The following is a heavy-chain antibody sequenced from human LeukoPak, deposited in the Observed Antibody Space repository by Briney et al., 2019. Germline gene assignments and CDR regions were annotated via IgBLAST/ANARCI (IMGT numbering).Heavy chain of an antibody. CDR3: ARGTLARYSSS. CDR1: GGSFSGYY. D-gene: IGHD6-13*01. J-gene: IGHJ4*02. Sequence: SETLSLTCAVYGGSFSGYYWSWIRQPPGEGLEWIGEINHSGSTNYNPSLKSRVTISVDTSKNQFSLKLSSVTAADTAVYYCARGTLARYSSSWGQGTLVTVSS. V-gene: IGHV4-34*01. CDR2: INHSGST.